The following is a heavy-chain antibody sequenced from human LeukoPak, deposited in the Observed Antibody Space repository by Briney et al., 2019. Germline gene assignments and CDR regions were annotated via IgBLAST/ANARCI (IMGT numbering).Heavy chain of an antibody. D-gene: IGHD3-3*01. CDR2: ISSNGGST. J-gene: IGHJ4*02. CDR1: GFTFSSYA. V-gene: IGHV3-64*01. CDR3: ARAQDNYDFWSGYLHYFDY. Sequence: GGSLRLSCAASGFTFSSYAMHWVRQAPGKGLEYVSAISSNGGSTYYANSVKGRFTISRDNSKNTLYLQMGSLRAEDMAVYYCARAQDNYDFWSGYLHYFDYWGEGTLVTVSS.